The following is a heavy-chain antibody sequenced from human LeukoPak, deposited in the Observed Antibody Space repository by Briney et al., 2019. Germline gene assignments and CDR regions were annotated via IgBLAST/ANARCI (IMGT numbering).Heavy chain of an antibody. J-gene: IGHJ6*02. CDR3: ARGVRGVIRTERKHYYYYGMDV. V-gene: IGHV1-8*01. CDR2: MNPNSGNT. CDR1: GHTFTSYD. D-gene: IGHD3-10*01. Sequence: ASVKVSCKASGHTFTSYDINWVRQATGQGLEWMGWMNPNSGNTGYAQKFQGRVTMTRNTSISTAYMELSSLRSEDTAVYYCARGVRGVIRTERKHYYYYGMDVWGQGTTVTVSS.